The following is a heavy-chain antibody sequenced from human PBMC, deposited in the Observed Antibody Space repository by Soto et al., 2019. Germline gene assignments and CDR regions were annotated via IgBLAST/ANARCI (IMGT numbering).Heavy chain of an antibody. Sequence: PGGSLRLSCAASGFPFSSYSMSWVRQAPGKGLEWVSAISGSGGSTYYADSVKGRFTISRDNSKNTLYLQMNSLRAEDTAVYYCARGYYYDSSGSFDYWGQGTLVTVPQ. D-gene: IGHD3-22*01. CDR1: GFPFSSYS. V-gene: IGHV3-23*01. J-gene: IGHJ4*02. CDR3: ARGYYYDSSGSFDY. CDR2: ISGSGGST.